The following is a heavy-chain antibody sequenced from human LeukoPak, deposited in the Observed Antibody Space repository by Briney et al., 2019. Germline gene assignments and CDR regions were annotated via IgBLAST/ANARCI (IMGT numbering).Heavy chain of an antibody. CDR3: ARPDLAVAGDMDV. D-gene: IGHD6-19*01. CDR1: GGSISSGGYS. V-gene: IGHV4-30-4*07. Sequence: PSETLSLTCAVSGGSISSGGYSWSWIRQPPGKGLEWIGYIYYTGSTYYNPSLKSRVTISVDTSKNQFSLKLSSVTAADTAVYYCARPDLAVAGDMDVWGKGTTVTVSS. J-gene: IGHJ6*03. CDR2: IYYTGST.